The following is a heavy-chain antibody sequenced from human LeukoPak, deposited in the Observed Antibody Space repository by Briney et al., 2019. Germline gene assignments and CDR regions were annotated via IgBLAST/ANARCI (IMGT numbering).Heavy chain of an antibody. V-gene: IGHV3-23*01. J-gene: IGHJ4*02. CDR3: AKDKSVATISY. Sequence: GGSLRLSCAASGSTFSSYAMSWVRQAPGKGLEWVSAISTSGVSTHYADSVKGRFTISIDNSKNTLYLQMNSLRAEDTAVYYCAKDKSVATISYWGQGTLVTVSS. CDR2: ISTSGVST. D-gene: IGHD5-12*01. CDR1: GSTFSSYA.